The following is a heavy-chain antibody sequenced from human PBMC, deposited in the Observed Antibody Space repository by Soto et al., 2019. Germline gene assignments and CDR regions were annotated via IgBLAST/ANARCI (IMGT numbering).Heavy chain of an antibody. CDR3: ARAIDYYDSSGYYGTFDY. CDR2: ISYDGSNK. J-gene: IGHJ4*02. Sequence: GGSLRLSCAASGFTFSSYAMHWVRQAPGKXLEWVAVISYDGSNKYYADSVKGRFTISRDNSKNTLYLQMNSLRAEDTAVYYCARAIDYYDSSGYYGTFDYWGQGTLVTVSS. V-gene: IGHV3-30-3*01. CDR1: GFTFSSYA. D-gene: IGHD3-22*01.